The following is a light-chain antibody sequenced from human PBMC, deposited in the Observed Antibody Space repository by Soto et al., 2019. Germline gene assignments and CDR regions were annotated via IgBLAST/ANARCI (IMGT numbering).Light chain of an antibody. J-gene: IGLJ3*02. CDR2: DDS. CDR3: QVWDSDSDSWV. CDR1: NIGSKR. Sequence: SYDLTQPPSVSVVPGQTARITCGGNNIGSKRVHWYQQRPGQAPVLVVHDDSDRPSGIPERFSGSKFRNTATLTISRVEAGDEADYYCQVWDSDSDSWVFGGGTKLTVL. V-gene: IGLV3-21*02.